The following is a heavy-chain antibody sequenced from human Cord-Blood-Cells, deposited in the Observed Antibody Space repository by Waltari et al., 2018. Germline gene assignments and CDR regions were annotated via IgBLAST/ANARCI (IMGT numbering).Heavy chain of an antibody. CDR3: ARDVTTVTFDY. J-gene: IGHJ4*02. Sequence: QVEQEESGGGVVQPERSLRLPCAASGFTFSSYARHWVRQAPGKGLEWVAVISYDGSNKYDADSVKGRFTISRDNSKNTLYLQMNSLRAEDTAVYYCARDVTTVTFDYWGQGTLVTVSS. CDR1: GFTFSSYA. V-gene: IGHV3-30-3*01. D-gene: IGHD4-17*01. CDR2: ISYDGSNK.